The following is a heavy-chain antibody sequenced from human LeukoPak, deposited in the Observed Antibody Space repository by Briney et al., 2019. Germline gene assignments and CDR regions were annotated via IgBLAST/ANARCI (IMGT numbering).Heavy chain of an antibody. J-gene: IGHJ4*02. CDR1: GDSVSSNRAA. CDR3: ARASDGSGSYNDY. Sequence: SQTLSLTCAISGDSVSSNRAAWNWIGQSPSRGLEWLGRTYYRSRWYNDYAVSVKSRITINPDTSKNQFSLRLNSVTPEDTAVYYCARASDGSGSYNDYWGQGTLVTVSS. D-gene: IGHD3-10*01. V-gene: IGHV6-1*01. CDR2: TYYRSRWYN.